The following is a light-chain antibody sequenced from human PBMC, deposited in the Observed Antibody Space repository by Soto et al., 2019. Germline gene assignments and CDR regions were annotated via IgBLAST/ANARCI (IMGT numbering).Light chain of an antibody. Sequence: EIVLTQSPATLSLSPGERATLSCRASQSVSSYLAWYQQKPGQAPRLLIYDASNRATGIPARFSGSGSGTDFXXXIXXLEPEDFAVYYCQQRSNWPPDTFGGGTKVEIK. J-gene: IGKJ4*01. CDR1: QSVSSY. V-gene: IGKV3-11*01. CDR2: DAS. CDR3: QQRSNWPPDT.